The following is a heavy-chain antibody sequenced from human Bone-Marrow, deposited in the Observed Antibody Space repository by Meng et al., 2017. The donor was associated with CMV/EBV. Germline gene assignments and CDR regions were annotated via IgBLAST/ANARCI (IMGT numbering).Heavy chain of an antibody. CDR2: ISEVGGTI. J-gene: IGHJ4*02. D-gene: IGHD6-19*01. V-gene: IGHV3-11*01. CDR3: AREVAGGGLGY. Sequence: GGSLRLSCAASGFTFNDYYMSWIRQAPGKGLEWVSSISEVGGTIYYSGSVKGRFTISRDNAKSLLYLQMNSLRAEDTAVYYRAREVAGGGLGYWGQGTLVTVSS. CDR1: GFTFNDYY.